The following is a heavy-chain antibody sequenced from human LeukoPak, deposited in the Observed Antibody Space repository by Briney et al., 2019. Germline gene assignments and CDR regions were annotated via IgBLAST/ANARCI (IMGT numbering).Heavy chain of an antibody. Sequence: ASVKVSCKASGYTFTGYYMHWVRQAPGQGLEWMGWINPNSGGTNYAQKFQGRVTMTRDTSISTAYMELGRLRSDDTAVYYCASPGGGVVGATLGYGMDVWGQGTTVTVSS. V-gene: IGHV1-2*02. CDR1: GYTFTGYY. CDR3: ASPGGGVVGATLGYGMDV. D-gene: IGHD1-26*01. CDR2: INPNSGGT. J-gene: IGHJ6*02.